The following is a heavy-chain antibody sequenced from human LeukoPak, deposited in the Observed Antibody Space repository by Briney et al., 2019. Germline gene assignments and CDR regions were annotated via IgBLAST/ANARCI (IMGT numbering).Heavy chain of an antibody. V-gene: IGHV1-69*13. CDR1: GGTFSSYA. CDR3: ASNLLYCSSTSCYFYY. D-gene: IGHD2-2*01. CDR2: IIPIFGTA. Sequence: SVKVSCKTSGGTFSSYAISWVRQAPGQGLEWMGGIIPIFGTANYAQKFQGRVTITADESTSTAYMELSSLRSEDTAVYYCASNLLYCSSTSCYFYYWGQGTLVTVSS. J-gene: IGHJ4*02.